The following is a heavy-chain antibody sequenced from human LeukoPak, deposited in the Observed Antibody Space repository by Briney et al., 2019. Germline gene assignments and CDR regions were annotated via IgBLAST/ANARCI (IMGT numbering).Heavy chain of an antibody. V-gene: IGHV3-7*01. D-gene: IGHD2-15*01. CDR2: IKQDGSEK. CDR1: GFTFSSYW. Sequence: GGSLRLSCAASGFTFSSYWMSWVRQAPGKGLEWVANIKQDGSEKYYVDSVKGRITISRGNAKNSLYLQMNSLRAEDTAVYYCARDLLPPSLDYWGQGTLVTVSS. J-gene: IGHJ4*02. CDR3: ARDLLPPSLDY.